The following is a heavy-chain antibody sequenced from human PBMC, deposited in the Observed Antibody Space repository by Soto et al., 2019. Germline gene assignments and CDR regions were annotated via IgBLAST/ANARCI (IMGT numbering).Heavy chain of an antibody. CDR2: INHSGST. Sequence: SETLSLTCAVYGGSFSGYYWSWIRQPPGKGLEWIGEINHSGSTNYNPSLKSRVTISVDTSKNQFSLKLSSVTAADTAVYYCARLGQGYCSGGSCYANAFDIWGQGTMVTVSS. D-gene: IGHD2-15*01. CDR1: GGSFSGYY. V-gene: IGHV4-34*01. J-gene: IGHJ3*02. CDR3: ARLGQGYCSGGSCYANAFDI.